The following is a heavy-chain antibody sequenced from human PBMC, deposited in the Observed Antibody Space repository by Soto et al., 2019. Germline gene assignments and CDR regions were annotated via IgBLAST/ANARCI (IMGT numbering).Heavy chain of an antibody. CDR1: GGSISSYY. CDR3: ARDLRFLEWVYPRLVWYNWFDP. D-gene: IGHD3-3*01. V-gene: IGHV4-59*01. J-gene: IGHJ5*02. CDR2: IYYSGST. Sequence: PSETLSLTCTVSGGSISSYYWSWIRQPPGKGLEWIGYIYYSGSTNYNPSLKSRVTISVGTSKNQFSLKLSSVTAADTAVFYCARDLRFLEWVYPRLVWYNWFDPWGQGTLVTVSS.